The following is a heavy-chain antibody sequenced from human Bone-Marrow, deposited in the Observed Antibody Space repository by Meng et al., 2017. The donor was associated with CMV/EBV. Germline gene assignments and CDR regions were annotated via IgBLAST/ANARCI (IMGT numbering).Heavy chain of an antibody. J-gene: IGHJ5*02. CDR3: AMVFWSGYSLDWFDP. CDR1: GFTFSSYA. V-gene: IGHV3-23*05. D-gene: IGHD3-3*01. Sequence: GGSLRLSCAASGFTFSSYAMSWVRQAPGKGLECVSVIYGSGTTYYADSVKGRFTISRDNSKNTLYLQMNSLRVEDTAVYYCAMVFWSGYSLDWFDPWGQGTLVTVSS. CDR2: IYGSGTT.